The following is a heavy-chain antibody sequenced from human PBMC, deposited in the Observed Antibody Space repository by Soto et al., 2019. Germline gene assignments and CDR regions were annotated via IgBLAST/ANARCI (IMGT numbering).Heavy chain of an antibody. CDR1: GFMFRTYG. CDR3: AKGDVDTAIAMAFDY. Sequence: QVQLVESGGGVVQPGRSLRLSCAASGFMFRTYGMHWVRQAPGKGLEWVAVISYDGSRKYYGDSVKGRFTVSRDNSKSTLSLQMNSLRPEDTAMYYCAKGDVDTAIAMAFDYWGQGTLVTVSS. D-gene: IGHD5-18*01. J-gene: IGHJ4*02. V-gene: IGHV3-30*18. CDR2: ISYDGSRK.